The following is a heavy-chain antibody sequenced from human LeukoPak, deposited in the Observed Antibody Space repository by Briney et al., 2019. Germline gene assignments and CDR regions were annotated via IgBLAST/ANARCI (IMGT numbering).Heavy chain of an antibody. J-gene: IGHJ4*02. CDR2: INQNGGQG. CDR1: GFSFSNYW. V-gene: IGHV3-7*03. Sequence: GGSLRLSCEASGFSFSNYWMTWVRQAPGKGLEWVADINQNGGQGYYVDSVKGRFTLSRDNAKNSLFLQLNSLRAEDTAVYYRVKNSVWYCLDYWGQGITVIVSS. CDR3: VKNSVWYCLDY. D-gene: IGHD6-13*01.